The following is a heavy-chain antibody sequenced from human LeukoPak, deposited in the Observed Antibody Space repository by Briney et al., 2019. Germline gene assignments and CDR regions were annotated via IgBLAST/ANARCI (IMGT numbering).Heavy chain of an antibody. CDR3: ARGGFDYGDFRIAFDI. V-gene: IGHV1-69*13. Sequence: SVKVSCKASGGTFSSYAISWVRQAPGQGLEWMGGIIPIFGTANYAQKFQGRVTITADESTSTAYMELSSLRSEDAAVYYCARGGFDYGDFRIAFDIWGQGTMVTVSS. CDR2: IIPIFGTA. CDR1: GGTFSSYA. D-gene: IGHD4-17*01. J-gene: IGHJ3*02.